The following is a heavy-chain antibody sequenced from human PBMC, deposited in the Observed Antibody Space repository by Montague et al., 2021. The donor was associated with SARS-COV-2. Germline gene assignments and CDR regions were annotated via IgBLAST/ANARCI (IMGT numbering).Heavy chain of an antibody. CDR1: GFTFSSYA. J-gene: IGHJ6*02. CDR3: AKWGAITIFGVVPPGGYYYYGMDV. CDR2: IYSGGSST. D-gene: IGHD3-3*01. V-gene: IGHV3-23*03. Sequence: SLRLSCAASGFTFSSYAMSWVRQAPGKGLEWVSVIYSGGSSTYHADSVKGRFTISRDNSKNTLYLQMNSLRAEDTAVYYCAKWGAITIFGVVPPGGYYYYGMDVGGQGTTVTVSS.